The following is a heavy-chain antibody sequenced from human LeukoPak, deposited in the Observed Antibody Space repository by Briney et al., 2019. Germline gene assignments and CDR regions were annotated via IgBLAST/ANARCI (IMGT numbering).Heavy chain of an antibody. D-gene: IGHD5-12*01. Sequence: GASLTLSCAASGSTFSSYWTHSVRQAPGKGLVWVSRINSDGSSTSYADSVKGRFTTSRANAKNTLYLQMNRLSAEDTAVYYCARVGGYPSVYYFDYWGQGTLVTVSS. V-gene: IGHV3-74*01. CDR3: ARVGGYPSVYYFDY. J-gene: IGHJ4*02. CDR2: INSDGSST. CDR1: GSTFSSYW.